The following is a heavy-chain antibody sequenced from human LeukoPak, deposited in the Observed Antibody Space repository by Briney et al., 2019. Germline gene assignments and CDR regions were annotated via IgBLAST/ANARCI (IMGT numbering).Heavy chain of an antibody. V-gene: IGHV3-74*01. Sequence: GGSLRLSCAASGFTFSSYWMHWVRQAPGKGLEWVSRINTDGSSTGDADSVKGRFIISRDNAKNTSYLQMNSLRAEDTAVYYCSSHSGGFRWEPNYYGMDVWGQGTTVTVS. CDR3: SSHSGGFRWEPNYYGMDV. J-gene: IGHJ6*02. CDR2: INTDGSST. D-gene: IGHD6-25*01. CDR1: GFTFSSYW.